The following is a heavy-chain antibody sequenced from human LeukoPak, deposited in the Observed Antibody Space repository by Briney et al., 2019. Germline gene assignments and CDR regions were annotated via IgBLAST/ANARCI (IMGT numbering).Heavy chain of an antibody. CDR3: AKAYSSDAFDI. CDR1: GFTFSSYA. CDR2: ISYDGSSK. D-gene: IGHD3-22*01. J-gene: IGHJ3*02. Sequence: GGSLRLSCAASGFTFSSYAMHWVRQAPGKGLEWVAVISYDGSSKYYADSVKGRFTISRDNSKNTLYLQMNSLRAEDTAVYYCAKAYSSDAFDIWGQGTMVTVSS. V-gene: IGHV3-30*04.